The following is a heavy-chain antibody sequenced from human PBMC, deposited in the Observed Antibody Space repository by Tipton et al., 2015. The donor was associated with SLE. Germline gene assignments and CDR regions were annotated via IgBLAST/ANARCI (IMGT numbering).Heavy chain of an antibody. CDR1: GFTFSDYY. D-gene: IGHD3-22*01. V-gene: IGHV3-11*06. CDR2: ISSSSSYT. Sequence: SLRLSCAASGFTFSDYYMSWIRQAPGKGLEWVSYISSSSSYTNYADSVKGRFTISRDNAKNSLYLQMNSLRAEDTAVYYCARDPYDSSGYLYWYFDLWGRGTLVTVSS. J-gene: IGHJ2*01. CDR3: ARDPYDSSGYLYWYFDL.